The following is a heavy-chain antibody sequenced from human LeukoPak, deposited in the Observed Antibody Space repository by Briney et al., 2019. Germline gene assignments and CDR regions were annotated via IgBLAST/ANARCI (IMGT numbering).Heavy chain of an antibody. Sequence: PSETLSLTCTVSGGSISSSSYYWGWIRQPPGKGLEWIGSIYYSGSTYYNPSLKSRVTISVDTSKNQFSLKLSSVTAADTAVYYCARVGSREATVTTTGPPRGAFDIWGQGTMVTVSS. J-gene: IGHJ3*02. CDR3: ARVGSREATVTTTGPPRGAFDI. CDR2: IYYSGST. V-gene: IGHV4-39*07. D-gene: IGHD4-11*01. CDR1: GGSISSSSYY.